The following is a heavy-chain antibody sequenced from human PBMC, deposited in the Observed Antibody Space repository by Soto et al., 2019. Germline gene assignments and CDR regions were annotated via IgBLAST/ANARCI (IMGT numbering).Heavy chain of an antibody. CDR2: IYYSERA. J-gene: IGHJ4*02. V-gene: IGHV4-31*03. CDR1: GDSISSGGYY. D-gene: IGHD5-12*01. CDR3: ARLAVDGDFDY. Sequence: QVQLQESGPGLVQPSQTLSLTCTVSGDSISSGGYYWSWVRQHPGKGLEWIGYIYYSERAFYNPSLQSRVTISVDTSKNHFSLKVTSVTAADTAVYYCARLAVDGDFDYWGQGALVTVSS.